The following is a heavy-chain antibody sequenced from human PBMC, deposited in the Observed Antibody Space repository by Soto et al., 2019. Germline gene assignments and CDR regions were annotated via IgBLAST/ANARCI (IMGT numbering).Heavy chain of an antibody. J-gene: IGHJ4*02. D-gene: IGHD3-3*01. CDR1: GFTFSDSS. CDR2: ISRTGGRT. CDR3: ATYDFWRFDY. V-gene: IGHV3-23*01. Sequence: GGSLRLFCAASGFTFSDSSMSGVRQAPGKGLHWVSGISRTGGRTFYTDSVKGRFIISRDNSDNTLHLQMNRLRVEDTALYYCATYDFWRFDYWGQGIVVTVSS.